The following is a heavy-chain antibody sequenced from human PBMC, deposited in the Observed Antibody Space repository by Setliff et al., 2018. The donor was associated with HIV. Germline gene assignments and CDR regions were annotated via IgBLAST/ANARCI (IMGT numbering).Heavy chain of an antibody. CDR3: ARQLTTLDYFDY. J-gene: IGHJ4*02. Sequence: SETLSLTCTVSGGSISSSSYYWGWIRQPPGKGLEWIVSIPYSGSTYYNPSLKSRVSLSVDTSKNQFSLNLSSVTAADTAVYYCARQLTTLDYFDYWGQGTLVTVSS. D-gene: IGHD4-17*01. CDR2: IPYSGST. V-gene: IGHV4-39*07. CDR1: GGSISSSSYY.